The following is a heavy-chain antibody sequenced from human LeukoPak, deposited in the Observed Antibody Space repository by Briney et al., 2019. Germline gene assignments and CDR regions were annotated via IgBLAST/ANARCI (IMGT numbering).Heavy chain of an antibody. Sequence: PGGSLRLSCAASGFTFSDYYMSWIRQAPGKGLQWVATISYDGDKKYYSDSVKGRFTISREDSKNTLYLQMNSLRAEDTAVYYCARGGNAYSSYQHYFDYWGQGTLVTVSS. J-gene: IGHJ4*02. D-gene: IGHD4-11*01. CDR2: ISYDGDKK. V-gene: IGHV3-30-3*01. CDR3: ARGGNAYSSYQHYFDY. CDR1: GFTFSDYY.